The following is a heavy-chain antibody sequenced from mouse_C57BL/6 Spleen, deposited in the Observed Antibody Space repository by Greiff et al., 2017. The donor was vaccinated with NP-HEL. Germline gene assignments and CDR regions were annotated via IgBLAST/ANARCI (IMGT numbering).Heavy chain of an antibody. CDR3: ARWGYSRFAY. D-gene: IGHD2-12*01. J-gene: IGHJ3*01. V-gene: IGHV1-61*01. CDR1: GYTFTSYW. Sequence: VQLQQPGAELVRPGSSVKLFCKASGYTFTSYWMDWVKQRPGQGLEWIGNIYPSDSVTQYNQKFKDKATLTVDKSSSTAYMQLSSLTSEDSAVYYCARWGYSRFAYWGQGTLVTVSA. CDR2: IYPSDSVT.